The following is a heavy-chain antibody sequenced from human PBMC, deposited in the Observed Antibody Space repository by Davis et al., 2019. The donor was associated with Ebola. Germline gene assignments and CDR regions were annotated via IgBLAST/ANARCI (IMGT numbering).Heavy chain of an antibody. D-gene: IGHD1-26*01. CDR2: ISGSGGST. V-gene: IGHV3-23*01. CDR1: GFTFSSYA. J-gene: IGHJ4*02. Sequence: GGSLRLSCAASGFTFSSYAMSWVRQAPGKGLEWVSAISGSGGSTYYADSVKGRFTISRDNSKNTLYLQMNSLRDEDTAVYYCARVGENSGSYLDLYFDYWGQGTLVTVSS. CDR3: ARVGENSGSYLDLYFDY.